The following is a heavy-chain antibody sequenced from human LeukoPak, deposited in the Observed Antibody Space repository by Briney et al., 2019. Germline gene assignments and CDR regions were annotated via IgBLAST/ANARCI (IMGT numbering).Heavy chain of an antibody. CDR1: GYTFTSYY. CDR3: ARDGMVYAMQGAFDY. V-gene: IGHV1-46*01. Sequence: ASVKVSCKASGYTFTSYYMHWVRQAPGQGLEWMGIINPSGGSTSYAQKFQGRVTMTRDMSTSTVYMELSSLRSEDTAVYYCARDGMVYAMQGAFDYWGQGTLVTVSS. CDR2: INPSGGST. D-gene: IGHD2-8*01. J-gene: IGHJ4*02.